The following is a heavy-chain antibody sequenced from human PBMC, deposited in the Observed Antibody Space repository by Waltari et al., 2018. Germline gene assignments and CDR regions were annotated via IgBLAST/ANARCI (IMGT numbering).Heavy chain of an antibody. CDR2: INHSGST. D-gene: IGHD1-26*01. CDR3: ARRGSYRAFDY. Sequence: QVQLQQWGAGLLKPSETLSLTCAVYGGSFSGYYWSWIRQPPGKGLEWIGEINHSGSTNYTPSLKSRVTISVDTSKNQFSLKLGSVTAADTAVYYCARRGSYRAFDYWGQGTLVTVSS. V-gene: IGHV4-34*01. J-gene: IGHJ4*02. CDR1: GGSFSGYY.